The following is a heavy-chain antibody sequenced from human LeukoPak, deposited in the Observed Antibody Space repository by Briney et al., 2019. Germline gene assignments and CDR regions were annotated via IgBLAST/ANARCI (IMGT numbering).Heavy chain of an antibody. V-gene: IGHV1-58*02. D-gene: IGHD2-2*01. CDR1: GFTFSSSA. CDR2: IVVGSGHT. Sequence: TSVKVSCKASGFTFSSSAMQWVRQGRGQRLECIGRIVVGSGHTNYAQSFQERVTTTRDMSTSTAYMELSSLRSEDTAVYYCAAAPKGYCSSNSCRGDYIDYWGQGTLVTVSS. CDR3: AAAPKGYCSSNSCRGDYIDY. J-gene: IGHJ4*02.